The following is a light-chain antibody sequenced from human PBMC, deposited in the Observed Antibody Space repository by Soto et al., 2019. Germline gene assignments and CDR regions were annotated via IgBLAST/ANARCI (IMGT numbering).Light chain of an antibody. Sequence: QSALAQPASVSGSPGQSITISCAGTNRDVGGYNYVSWYQQYPGKAPKLIIYEVTYRPSGVSNRFSGSKSGNTASLTISGLQAEDEADYYCSSSTSSNTLVFGGGTKLTVL. J-gene: IGLJ2*01. CDR2: EVT. CDR1: NRDVGGYNY. CDR3: SSSTSSNTLV. V-gene: IGLV2-14*01.